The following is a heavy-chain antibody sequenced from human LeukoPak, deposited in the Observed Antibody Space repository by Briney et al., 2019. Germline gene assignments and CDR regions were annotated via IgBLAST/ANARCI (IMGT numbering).Heavy chain of an antibody. Sequence: SETLSLTCTVSGGSISSYYWSWIRQPAGKGLEWIGRIYTSGSTYYNPFLKSRFTISIDTSKNQFSLKLSSVTAADTAMYYCARDSYSSSIRWFDSWGQGTLVIVSS. CDR1: GGSISSYY. CDR3: ARDSYSSSIRWFDS. D-gene: IGHD6-6*01. CDR2: IYTSGST. J-gene: IGHJ5*01. V-gene: IGHV4-4*07.